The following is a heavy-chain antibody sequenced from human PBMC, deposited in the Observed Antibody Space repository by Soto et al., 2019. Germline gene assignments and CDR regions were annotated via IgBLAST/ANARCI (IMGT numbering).Heavy chain of an antibody. Sequence: TLSLTCTVSGGSISSGGYYWSWIRQHPGKGLEWIGYIYYSGSTYYNPSLKSRVTISVDTSKNQFSLKLSSVTAADTAVYYCARGGSSGWRRGGWFDPWGQGTLVTV. D-gene: IGHD6-19*01. CDR1: GGSISSGGYY. V-gene: IGHV4-31*03. CDR2: IYYSGST. J-gene: IGHJ5*02. CDR3: ARGGSSGWRRGGWFDP.